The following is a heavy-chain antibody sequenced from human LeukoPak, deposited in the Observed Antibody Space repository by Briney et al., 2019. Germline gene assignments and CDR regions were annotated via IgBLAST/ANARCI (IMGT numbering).Heavy chain of an antibody. V-gene: IGHV4-39*01. Sequence: SETLSLTCTVSGGSISSSSAYWGWIRQPPGKGLEWIGSIYYSKNTYYNPSLKSRVTISADTSKNQFSLTLGSMTATDTTVYYCVTPRGFSYGYFDYWGQGTLVTVSS. CDR3: VTPRGFSYGYFDY. D-gene: IGHD5-18*01. CDR2: IYYSKNT. J-gene: IGHJ4*02. CDR1: GGSISSSSAY.